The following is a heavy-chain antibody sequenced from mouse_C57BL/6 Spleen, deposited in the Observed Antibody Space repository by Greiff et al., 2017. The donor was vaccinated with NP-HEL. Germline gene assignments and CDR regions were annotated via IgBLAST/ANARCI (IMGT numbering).Heavy chain of an antibody. J-gene: IGHJ2*01. CDR2: IDPSDSYT. D-gene: IGHD2-1*01. CDR1: GYTFTSYW. V-gene: IGHV1-69*01. CDR3: ARKIYYGTFDY. Sequence: QVHVKQPGAELVMPGASVKLSCKASGYTFTSYWMHWVKQRPGQGLEWIGEIDPSDSYTNYNQKFKGKSTLTVDKSSSTAYMQLSSLTSEDSAVDYGARKIYYGTFDYWGQGTTLTVSS.